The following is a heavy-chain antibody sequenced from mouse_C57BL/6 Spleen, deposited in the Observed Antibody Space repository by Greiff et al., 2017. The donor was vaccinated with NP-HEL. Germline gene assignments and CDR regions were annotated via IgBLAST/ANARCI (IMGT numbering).Heavy chain of an antibody. Sequence: VQLQQSGPELVKPGASVKIPCKASGYTFTDYNMDWVKQSHGKSLEWIGDINPNNGGNIYNQKFKGKATLTVDKSSSTAYMELSSLTSEDTAVDYCARRNYYGSSWYYFDYWGQGTTLTVSS. CDR3: ARRNYYGSSWYYFDY. CDR1: GYTFTDYN. V-gene: IGHV1-18*01. J-gene: IGHJ2*01. D-gene: IGHD1-1*01. CDR2: INPNNGGN.